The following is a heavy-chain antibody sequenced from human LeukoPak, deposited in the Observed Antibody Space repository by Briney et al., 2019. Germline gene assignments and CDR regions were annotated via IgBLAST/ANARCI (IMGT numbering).Heavy chain of an antibody. J-gene: IGHJ4*02. CDR3: ARGPDIAATGHLFDY. Sequence: GGSLRLSCAASGFTFSSYAMHWVRQAPGKGLEWVAVISYDGSHKYYAESVKGRFTISRDDSKNTLYLQMNSLRADDTAVYYCARGPDIAATGHLFDYRGQGTLVTVSS. CDR2: ISYDGSHK. V-gene: IGHV3-30*04. CDR1: GFTFSSYA. D-gene: IGHD6-25*01.